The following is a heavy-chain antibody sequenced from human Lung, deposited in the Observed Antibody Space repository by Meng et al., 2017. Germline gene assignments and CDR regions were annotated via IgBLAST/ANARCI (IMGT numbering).Heavy chain of an antibody. CDR3: QWLSTHPPDQ. J-gene: IGHJ4*01. D-gene: IGHD3-22*01. Sequence: QLLGSGGDLVEPGGSLKPSWEASGFTFSNAWMSWVRQAPGKGLEWVGRIKSKTDGETADYAAPVKGRFTISRDDSQNTLYLQMNSLKTEDTAVYYCQWLSTHPPDQWGQGTLVTVSS. CDR2: IKSKTDGETA. CDR1: GFTFSNAW. V-gene: IGHV3-15*01.